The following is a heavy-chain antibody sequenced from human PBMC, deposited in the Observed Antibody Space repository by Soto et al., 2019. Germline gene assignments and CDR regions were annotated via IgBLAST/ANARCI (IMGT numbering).Heavy chain of an antibody. V-gene: IGHV4-34*01. D-gene: IGHD3-3*01. J-gene: IGHJ6*03. CDR2: INHSGST. CDR1: GGSFSGYY. Sequence: SETLSLTCAVYGGSFSGYYWSWIRQPPGKGLEWIGEINHSGSTNYNPSLKSRVNISVDTSKNQFSLKLSSVTAADTAVYYCARSKHDFWSGYPMDVWGKGTTVTVSS. CDR3: ARSKHDFWSGYPMDV.